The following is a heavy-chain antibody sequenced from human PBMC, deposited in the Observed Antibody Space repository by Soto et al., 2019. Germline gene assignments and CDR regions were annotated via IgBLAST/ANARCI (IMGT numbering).Heavy chain of an antibody. V-gene: IGHV4-39*01. D-gene: IGHD3-22*01. CDR2: LYYSGST. J-gene: IGHJ4*02. CDR3: VGSGYSPFDY. Sequence: QLQLQESGPGLVKPSETLSLTCTVSGGSISSSSYYWGWIRQPPGKGLEWIGSLYYSGSTYYNPSLKGRVTISVDTSTHQFSRKLSSVTAADTAVYYCVGSGYSPFDYWGQGTLVTVSS. CDR1: GGSISSSSYY.